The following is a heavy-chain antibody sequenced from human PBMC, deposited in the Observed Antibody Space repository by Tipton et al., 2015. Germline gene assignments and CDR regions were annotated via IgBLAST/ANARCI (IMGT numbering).Heavy chain of an antibody. J-gene: IGHJ6*02. Sequence: SLRLSCAASGFTFRNFNFNWVRQAPGKGLEWVSHISHTSNYVYYADSVKGRFTISRDNAKSLLYLQMNSLRVGDTAVYYCARDDYGDYGAYGMDVWGQGTTVTVSS. CDR2: ISHTSNYV. V-gene: IGHV3-21*06. D-gene: IGHD4-17*01. CDR1: GFTFRNFN. CDR3: ARDDYGDYGAYGMDV.